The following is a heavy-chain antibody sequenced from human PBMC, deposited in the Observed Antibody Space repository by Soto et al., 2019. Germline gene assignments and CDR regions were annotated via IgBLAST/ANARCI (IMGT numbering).Heavy chain of an antibody. Sequence: PSVKVSCKVSGYTLAELSMHWVRQAPGKGLEWMGGFDPEDGETIYAQKFQGRVTMTEDTSTDTAYMELSSLRSEDTAVYYCATGQARYYYYYYGMDVWGQGTTVTVSS. V-gene: IGHV1-24*01. CDR1: GYTLAELS. J-gene: IGHJ6*02. CDR2: FDPEDGET. CDR3: ATGQARYYYYYYGMDV.